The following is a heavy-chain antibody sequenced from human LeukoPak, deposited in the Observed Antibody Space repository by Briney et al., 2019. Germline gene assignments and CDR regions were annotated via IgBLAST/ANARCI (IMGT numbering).Heavy chain of an antibody. V-gene: IGHV4-39*07. D-gene: IGHD2-2*01. J-gene: IGHJ5*02. CDR3: ARGGYCSSTSCFAPSLYNWFDP. CDR1: GGSVSSSTYY. Sequence: SETLSLTCTVSGGSVSSSTYYWGCIRQPPGKGLEWIGTIYYSGSTYYNPSLKGRVTISVDTSKNQFSLMLSSVTAADTAVYYCARGGYCSSTSCFAPSLYNWFDPWGQGTLVTVSS. CDR2: IYYSGST.